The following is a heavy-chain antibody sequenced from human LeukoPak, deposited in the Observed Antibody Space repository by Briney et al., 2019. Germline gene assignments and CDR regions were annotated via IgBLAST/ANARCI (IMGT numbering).Heavy chain of an antibody. V-gene: IGHV4-34*01. J-gene: IGHJ4*02. CDR3: ASLWQPLDY. CDR1: GGSFSGYY. Sequence: SETLSLTCAVYGGSFSGYYWSWIRQPSGKGLEWIGEINHSGSTNYNPSLKSRVTISVDTSKNQFSLKLSSVTAADTAVYYCASLWQPLDYWGQGTLVTVSS. CDR2: INHSGST. D-gene: IGHD2-21*01.